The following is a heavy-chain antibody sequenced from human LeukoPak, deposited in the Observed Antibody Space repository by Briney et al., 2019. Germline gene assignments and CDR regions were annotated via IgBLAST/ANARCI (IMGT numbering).Heavy chain of an antibody. V-gene: IGHV1-69*04. CDR2: IIPILGIA. CDR3: ARDLGDSGSYDDY. D-gene: IGHD1-26*01. CDR1: GGTFSSYA. Sequence: SVKVSCKASGGTFSSYAISWVRQAPGQGLEWMGRIIPILGIANYAQKFQGRVTITADKSTSTAYMELSSLRSEDTAVNYCARDLGDSGSYDDYWGQGTLVTVSS. J-gene: IGHJ4*02.